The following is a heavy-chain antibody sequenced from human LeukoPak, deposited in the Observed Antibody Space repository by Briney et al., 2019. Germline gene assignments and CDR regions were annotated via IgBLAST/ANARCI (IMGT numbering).Heavy chain of an antibody. CDR1: GFTFDDYA. CDR2: ISWNSGSI. Sequence: PGGSLRLSCAASGFTFDDYAMHWVRQAPGKGLEWVSGISWNSGSIGYADSVKGRFTISRDNAKNSLYLQMNSLRAEDTALYHCARVSIRRYSSSPYYFDYWGQGTLVTVSS. D-gene: IGHD6-13*01. V-gene: IGHV3-9*01. J-gene: IGHJ4*02. CDR3: ARVSIRRYSSSPYYFDY.